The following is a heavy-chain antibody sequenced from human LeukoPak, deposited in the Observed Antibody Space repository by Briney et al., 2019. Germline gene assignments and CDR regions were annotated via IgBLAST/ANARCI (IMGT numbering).Heavy chain of an antibody. CDR3: ARSPPGEYGDYFDY. CDR2: ISSSGSTI. D-gene: IGHD3-16*01. Sequence: GGSLRLSCAASGFTFSDYYMSWIRQAPGKGLEWVSYISSSGSTIYYADSVKGRFTISRDNSKNTLSLQMNSLRAEDTAVYYCARSPPGEYGDYFDYWGQGTLVTVSS. V-gene: IGHV3-11*01. CDR1: GFTFSDYY. J-gene: IGHJ4*02.